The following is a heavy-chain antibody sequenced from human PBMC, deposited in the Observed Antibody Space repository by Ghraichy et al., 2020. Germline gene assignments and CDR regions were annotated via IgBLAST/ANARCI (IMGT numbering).Heavy chain of an antibody. V-gene: IGHV4-39*01. Sequence: SETLSLTCTVSGGSISSSSYYWGWIRLPPGKGLEWIGSIFYSGTTYYNASLKSRVTISVDTSKNQFSLTLYSVTAADTAVYYCASLYNGDYLFDYWGQGTLVTVSS. J-gene: IGHJ4*02. CDR2: IFYSGTT. CDR1: GGSISSSSYY. CDR3: ASLYNGDYLFDY. D-gene: IGHD4-17*01.